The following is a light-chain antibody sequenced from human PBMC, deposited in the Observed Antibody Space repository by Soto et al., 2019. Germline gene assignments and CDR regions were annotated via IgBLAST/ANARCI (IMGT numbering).Light chain of an antibody. CDR3: HQYDNWPHT. V-gene: IGKV3-15*01. J-gene: IGKJ4*01. Sequence: EIVMTQSPATLSVSPGERATLSCRASQSVSSKLAWYQQKPGQAPRLLIYGGSTRATGISARFSGSGSGTEFTLPISGLQSQDFAVYYCHQYDNWPHTFGGAAKLEIK. CDR1: QSVSSK. CDR2: GGS.